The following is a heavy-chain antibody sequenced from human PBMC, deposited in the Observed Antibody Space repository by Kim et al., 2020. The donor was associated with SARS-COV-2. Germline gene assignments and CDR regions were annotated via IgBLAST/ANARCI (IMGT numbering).Heavy chain of an antibody. J-gene: IGHJ6*02. Sequence: GGSLRLSCAASGFTFSSYWMSWVRQAPGKGLEWVANIKQDGSEKYYVDSVKGRFTISRDNAKNSLYLQMNSLRAEDTAVYYCARVWAGSWYFVDYYYGMDVWGQGTTVTVSS. CDR2: IKQDGSEK. D-gene: IGHD6-13*01. CDR3: ARVWAGSWYFVDYYYGMDV. CDR1: GFTFSSYW. V-gene: IGHV3-7*01.